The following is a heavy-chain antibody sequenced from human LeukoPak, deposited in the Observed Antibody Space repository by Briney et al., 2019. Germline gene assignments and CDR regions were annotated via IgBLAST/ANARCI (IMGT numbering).Heavy chain of an antibody. CDR3: ATDGSYYDSSGYHDY. V-gene: IGHV3-30*03. CDR2: ISYDGSNK. Sequence: GGSLRLSCAASGFTFSSYGRHWVRQAPGKGLEWVAVISYDGSNKYYADSVKGRFTISRDNSKNTLYLQMNSLRAEDTAVYYCATDGSYYDSSGYHDYWGQGTLVTVSS. CDR1: GFTFSSYG. D-gene: IGHD3-22*01. J-gene: IGHJ4*02.